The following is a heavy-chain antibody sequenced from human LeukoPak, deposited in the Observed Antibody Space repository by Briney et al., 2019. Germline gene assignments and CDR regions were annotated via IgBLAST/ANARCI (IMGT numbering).Heavy chain of an antibody. D-gene: IGHD5-24*01. CDR2: ISGSGGGT. Sequence: GGSLRLSCAASGFTFSNYAMNWVRQAPGKGLEWVSGISGSGGGTYYADSVEGRFTISRDNSKNTLFLQMNSLKAEDTAVYYCAKGTQPSRRDGYGASDYWGQGTLVTVS. V-gene: IGHV3-23*01. J-gene: IGHJ4*02. CDR3: AKGTQPSRRDGYGASDY. CDR1: GFTFSNYA.